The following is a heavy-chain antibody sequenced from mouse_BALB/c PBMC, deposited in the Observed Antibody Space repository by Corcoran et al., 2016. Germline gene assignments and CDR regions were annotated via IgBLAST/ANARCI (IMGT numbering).Heavy chain of an antibody. V-gene: IGHV14-3*02. CDR1: GFNIKDTY. CDR3: ARWDWYFDV. CDR2: IDPANGNT. Sequence: EVQLQQSGAVLVKRGASVKLSCTASGFNIKDTYMHWVKQRPEQGLEWIGRIDPANGNTKYDPKFQGKATITADTSSNTAYLQLSSLTSEDTAVYYCARWDWYFDVWGAGTTVTVSS. J-gene: IGHJ1*01.